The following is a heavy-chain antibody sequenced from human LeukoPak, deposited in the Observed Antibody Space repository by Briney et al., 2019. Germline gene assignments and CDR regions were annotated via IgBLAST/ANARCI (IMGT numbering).Heavy chain of an antibody. CDR3: ATVPYCSGGSCYWDNWFDP. CDR2: FDPEDGET. Sequence: ASVKVSCKVSGYTLTELSMHWVRQAPGKGLEWMGGFDPEDGETIYAQKFQGRVTMTEDTSTDTAYMELSSLRSEDTAVYYCATVPYCSGGSCYWDNWFDPWGQGTLVTVSS. J-gene: IGHJ5*02. CDR1: GYTLTELS. D-gene: IGHD2-15*01. V-gene: IGHV1-24*01.